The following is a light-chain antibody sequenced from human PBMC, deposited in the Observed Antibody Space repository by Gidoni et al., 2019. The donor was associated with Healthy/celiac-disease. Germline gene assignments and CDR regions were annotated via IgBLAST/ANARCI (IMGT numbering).Light chain of an antibody. J-gene: IGKJ3*01. V-gene: IGKV1-33*01. CDR1: KDISNY. Sequence: DIQMTQSPSSLSASVGDRVTITCQASKDISNYLNWYQQKPGKAPKLLIYDASNSETGVPSRFSGSGSGTDFTFTISSLQPEDIAAYYCQQYDNRPFTFGPGTKVDIK. CDR3: QQYDNRPFT. CDR2: DAS.